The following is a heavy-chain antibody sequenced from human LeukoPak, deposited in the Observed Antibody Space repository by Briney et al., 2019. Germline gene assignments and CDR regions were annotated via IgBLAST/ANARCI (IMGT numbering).Heavy chain of an antibody. J-gene: IGHJ4*02. CDR3: ARARTYYDFWSGVNY. V-gene: IGHV1-2*02. D-gene: IGHD3-3*01. CDR1: GYTFTGYY. Sequence: ASVKVSCKASGYTFTGYYMHWVRQATGQGLEWMGWINPNSGGTNYAQKFQGRVTMTRDTSISTAYMELSRLRSDDTAVYYCARARTYYDFWSGVNYWGQGTLVTVSS. CDR2: INPNSGGT.